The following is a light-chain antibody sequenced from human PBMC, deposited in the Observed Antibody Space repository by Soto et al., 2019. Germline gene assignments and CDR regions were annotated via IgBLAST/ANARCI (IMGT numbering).Light chain of an antibody. CDR1: QSISSW. V-gene: IGKV1-5*03. J-gene: IGKJ1*01. CDR3: QNYNSYSEE. Sequence: DIQMTPSPCPPSASVGDMVTITWRASQSISSWLAWYQQKPGKAPKLLIYKASSLKSGVPSRFSGSGSGTEFTLTISSLQPDDFATYYCQNYNSYSEEFGQGTKVDIK. CDR2: KAS.